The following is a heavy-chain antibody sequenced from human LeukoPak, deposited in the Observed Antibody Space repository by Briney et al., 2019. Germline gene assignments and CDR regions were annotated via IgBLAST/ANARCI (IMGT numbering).Heavy chain of an antibody. J-gene: IGHJ4*02. D-gene: IGHD2/OR15-2a*01. CDR1: GGSISSYY. V-gene: IGHV4-59*08. CDR3: TRQVDVPSSIGFFDS. Sequence: PSETLSLTCTVSGGSISSYYWSWIRQPAGKGLEWIGYIYYSGTTNYNPSLKSRVTISVETSKSQFSLQVRSVTAADTAVYYCTRQVDVPSSIGFFDSWGQGILVTVS. CDR2: IYYSGTT.